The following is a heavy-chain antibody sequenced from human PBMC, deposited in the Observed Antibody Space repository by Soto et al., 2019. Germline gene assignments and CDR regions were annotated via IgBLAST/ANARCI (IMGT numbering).Heavy chain of an antibody. D-gene: IGHD3-3*01. J-gene: IGHJ4*02. V-gene: IGHV3-30-3*01. Sequence: QVQLVESGGGVVQPGRSLRLSCAASGFTFSNFAIHWVRQAPGKGLEWVTVISYDGSSKYYADSVKGRFTISRDNSKNEMFLQMNSLRAEDTAVYYCARGYGLWSGYYLEFWGQGTLVTVSS. CDR3: ARGYGLWSGYYLEF. CDR2: ISYDGSSK. CDR1: GFTFSNFA.